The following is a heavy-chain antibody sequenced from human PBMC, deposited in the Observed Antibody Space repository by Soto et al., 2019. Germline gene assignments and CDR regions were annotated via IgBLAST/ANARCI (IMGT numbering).Heavy chain of an antibody. CDR3: AKSTGGTANGMHV. V-gene: IGHV3-9*01. J-gene: IGHJ6*02. CDR2: ISWSGGTI. CDR1: GFSFDEYG. Sequence: EVQLVESGGGLVQPGRSLRLSCTASGFSFDEYGMHWVRELPGKGLEWVSGISWSGGTIGYADSVKGRFSISRDNAKKSLYLQMNSLRPEDTALYYCAKSTGGTANGMHVWGQGTTVTVSS. D-gene: IGHD2-8*02.